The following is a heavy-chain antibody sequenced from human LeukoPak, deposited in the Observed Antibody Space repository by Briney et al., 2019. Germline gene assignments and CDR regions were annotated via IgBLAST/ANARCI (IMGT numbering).Heavy chain of an antibody. CDR1: GFSFSSYG. J-gene: IGHJ4*02. D-gene: IGHD4-17*01. V-gene: IGHV3-30*02. CDR2: IRYDGSNK. Sequence: GGSLRLSCAASGFSFSSYGMHWVRQAPGKGLEWVAFIRYDGSNKYYADSVKGRFTISRDNSKTTLYVQMNSLRAEDTAVYYCAKDMGYGDYWAFDYWGQGTLVTVSS. CDR3: AKDMGYGDYWAFDY.